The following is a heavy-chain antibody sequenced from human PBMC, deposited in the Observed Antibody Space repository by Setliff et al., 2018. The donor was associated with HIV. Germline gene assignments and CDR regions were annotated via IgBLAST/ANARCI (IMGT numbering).Heavy chain of an antibody. V-gene: IGHV1-18*01. J-gene: IGHJ4*02. CDR3: ARVRTYSDFYYPAPIPSYYFDF. Sequence: GASVKVSCKASGYTFTSYGIAWVRQAPGQGLEWMEWFSAYNDNTNYAQKFQGRVTITTDTSTSAAYLELRSLRSDDTAIYYCARVRTYSDFYYPAPIPSYYFDFWGQGTLVTVSS. CDR1: GYTFTSYG. D-gene: IGHD1-26*01. CDR2: FSAYNDNT.